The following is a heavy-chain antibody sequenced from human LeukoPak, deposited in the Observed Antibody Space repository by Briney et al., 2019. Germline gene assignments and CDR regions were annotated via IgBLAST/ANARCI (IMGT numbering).Heavy chain of an antibody. V-gene: IGHV4-30-2*01. D-gene: IGHD2-15*01. J-gene: IGHJ5*02. Sequence: SSQTLSLTCAVSGGSISSGGYSWSWIRQPPGKGLEWIGYIYHSGSTYYNPSLKSRVTISVDRSKNQFSLKLSSVTAADTAVYYCARAVVVVAASNWFDPWGQGTLVTVSS. CDR1: GGSISSGGYS. CDR3: ARAVVVVAASNWFDP. CDR2: IYHSGST.